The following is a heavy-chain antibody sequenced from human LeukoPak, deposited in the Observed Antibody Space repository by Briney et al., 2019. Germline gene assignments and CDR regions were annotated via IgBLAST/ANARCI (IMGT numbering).Heavy chain of an antibody. CDR1: GFTFSSYS. D-gene: IGHD3-16*01. Sequence: PGGSLRLSCAASGFTFSSYSMNWVRQAPGKGLEWVSSIRGNGENINYADSVEGRFSISRGISQNTLFLEMNSLRVEDTAVYYCARVPVLGSRENFQRWGQGTLVTVSS. J-gene: IGHJ1*01. V-gene: IGHV3-21*01. CDR3: ARVPVLGSRENFQR. CDR2: IRGNGENI.